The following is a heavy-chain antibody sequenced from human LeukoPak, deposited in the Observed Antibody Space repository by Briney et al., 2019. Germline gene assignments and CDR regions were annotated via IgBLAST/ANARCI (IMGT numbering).Heavy chain of an antibody. CDR3: ARGSSSYYNWFDP. V-gene: IGHV4-31*03. J-gene: IGHJ5*02. CDR1: GDSNSSGGFY. D-gene: IGHD6-13*01. CDR2: IYYTGST. Sequence: PSETLSLTCIVSGDSNSSGGFYWGWIQQHPGKGQPWIGHIYYTGSTYYNPSLESRLTMSVDTSKNQFSLRLRSVTAADTAVYYCARGSSSYYNWFDPWGQGTLVAVSS.